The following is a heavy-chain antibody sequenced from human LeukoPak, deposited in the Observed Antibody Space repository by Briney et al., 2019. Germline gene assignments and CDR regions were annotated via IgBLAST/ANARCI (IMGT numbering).Heavy chain of an antibody. CDR1: GYTFTGYY. D-gene: IGHD1-26*01. V-gene: IGHV1-2*06. J-gene: IGHJ4*02. CDR2: INPNSGGT. CDR3: ARIDPSIVGAKASGY. Sequence: ASVKVSCKASGYTFTGYYMHWVRQAPGQGLEWMGRINPNSGGTNYAQKFQGRVTMTRDTSISTAYMELSRLRSDDTAVYYCARIDPSIVGAKASGYWGQGTLVTVSS.